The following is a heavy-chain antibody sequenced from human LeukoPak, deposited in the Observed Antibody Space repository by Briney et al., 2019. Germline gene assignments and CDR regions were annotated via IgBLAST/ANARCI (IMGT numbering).Heavy chain of an antibody. J-gene: IGHJ4*02. D-gene: IGHD3-10*01. CDR2: IYYSGST. CDR3: ARVRFYYGSGSYPHYFDY. Sequence: PSETLSLTCTVSGGSISSYYWSWIRQPPGKGLEWIGYIYYSGSTNYNPSLKSRVTISVDTSKNQFSLKLSSVTAADTAVYYCARVRFYYGSGSYPHYFDYWGQGTLVTVSS. CDR1: GGSISSYY. V-gene: IGHV4-59*01.